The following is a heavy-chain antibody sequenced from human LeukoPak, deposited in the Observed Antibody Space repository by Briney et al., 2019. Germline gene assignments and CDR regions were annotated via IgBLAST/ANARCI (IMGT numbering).Heavy chain of an antibody. CDR1: GFTFSSYA. CDR3: AKGITMVRGVISSESNFDY. CDR2: ISGSGGST. V-gene: IGHV3-23*01. D-gene: IGHD3-10*01. Sequence: GGSLRLSCAASGFTFSSYAMSWARQAPGKGLEWVSAISGSGGSTYYADSVKGRFTISRDNSKNTLYLQMNSLRAEDTAVYYCAKGITMVRGVISSESNFDYWGQGTLVTVSS. J-gene: IGHJ4*02.